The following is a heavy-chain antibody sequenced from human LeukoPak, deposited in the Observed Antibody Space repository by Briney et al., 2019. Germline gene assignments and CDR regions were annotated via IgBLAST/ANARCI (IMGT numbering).Heavy chain of an antibody. CDR3: AREDRIIAAGIEIDY. CDR1: GYTFTSYG. CDR2: ISAYSGNT. Sequence: ASVKVSCKASGYTFTSYGISWVRQAPGQGLEWMGWISAYSGNTSYAQKLQGRVTMTTDTSTSTAYMELRSLRSDDTAVYYCAREDRIIAAGIEIDYWGQGTLVTVPS. J-gene: IGHJ4*02. V-gene: IGHV1-18*01. D-gene: IGHD6-13*01.